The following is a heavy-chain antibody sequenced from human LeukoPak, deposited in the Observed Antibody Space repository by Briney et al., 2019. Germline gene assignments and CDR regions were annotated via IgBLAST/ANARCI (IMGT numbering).Heavy chain of an antibody. CDR2: IKSKTDGGTT. Sequence: GGSLRLSCAASGFTFSNAWMSWVRQAPGKGLEWVGRIKSKTDGGTTDYAAPVKGRFTISRDNSKNSLYLQMNSLRAEDTALYYCAKAGFVRFYDFWSGYSGNYMDVWGKGTTVTVSS. J-gene: IGHJ6*03. CDR1: GFTFSNAW. CDR3: AKAGFVRFYDFWSGYSGNYMDV. V-gene: IGHV3-15*05. D-gene: IGHD3-3*01.